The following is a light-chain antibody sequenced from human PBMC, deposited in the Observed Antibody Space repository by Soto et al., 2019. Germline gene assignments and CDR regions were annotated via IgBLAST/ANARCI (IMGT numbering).Light chain of an antibody. CDR1: SSNIGAGYD. CDR2: GNS. J-gene: IGLJ2*01. Sequence: QSVLTQPPSVSGAPGQRVTISCTRSSSNIGAGYDVHWYQQLPGTAPKLLIYGNSNRPSGVPDRFSGSKSGTSAFLAITGLQAEDEADYYCQSYDSSLSGVVFGGGTQLTVL. CDR3: QSYDSSLSGVV. V-gene: IGLV1-40*01.